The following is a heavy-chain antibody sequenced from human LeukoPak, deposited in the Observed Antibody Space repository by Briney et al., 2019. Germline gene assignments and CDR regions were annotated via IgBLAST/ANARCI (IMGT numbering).Heavy chain of an antibody. CDR1: GFNFGDYA. CDR2: IKEGGRGT. D-gene: IGHD3-3*01. Sequence: GGSLRLSCAASGFNFGDYAMSWVRQAPGKGLEWVAHIKEGGRGTFYVDSVKGRFTGSRDDARDTVYLQMNSLRAEDTAVYYCARWRGAQSEFVVWGQGTLVTVSS. V-gene: IGHV3-7*01. J-gene: IGHJ4*02. CDR3: ARWRGAQSEFVV.